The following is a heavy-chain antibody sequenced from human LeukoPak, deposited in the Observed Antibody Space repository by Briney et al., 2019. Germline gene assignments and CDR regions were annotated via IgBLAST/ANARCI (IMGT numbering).Heavy chain of an antibody. CDR3: ARGGTYYDILTGRSRTNWFDP. CDR2: MNPNSGNT. Sequence: ASVKVSCKASGGTFSSYAISWVRQAPGQGLEWMGWMNPNSGNTGYAQKFQGRVTMTRNTSISTAYMELSSLRSEDTAVYYCARGGTYYDILTGRSRTNWFDPWGQGTLVTVSS. CDR1: GGTFSSYA. D-gene: IGHD3-9*01. V-gene: IGHV1-8*02. J-gene: IGHJ5*02.